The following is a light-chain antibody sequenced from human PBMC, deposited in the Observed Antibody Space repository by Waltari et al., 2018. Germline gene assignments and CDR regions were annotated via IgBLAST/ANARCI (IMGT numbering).Light chain of an antibody. Sequence: IQLTQSPSSLSASVGDRVPFTCRASQGISSNLAWYQQKPGKAPKLLISAASTLQSGVPLRFSGSGSGTDFTLTISSLQPEDFATYYCQQLNSYPSTFGQGTRLEIK. V-gene: IGKV1-9*01. J-gene: IGKJ5*01. CDR2: AAS. CDR1: QGISSN. CDR3: QQLNSYPST.